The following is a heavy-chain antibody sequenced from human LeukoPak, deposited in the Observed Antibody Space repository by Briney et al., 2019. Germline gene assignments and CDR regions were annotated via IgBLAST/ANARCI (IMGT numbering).Heavy chain of an antibody. CDR1: GGSISSYY. V-gene: IGHV4-34*01. CDR2: INHSGST. CDR3: AREAAAGTGPCDY. J-gene: IGHJ4*02. Sequence: PSETLSLTCTVSGGSISSYYWSWIRQPPGKGLEWIGEINHSGSTNYNPSLKSRVTISVDTSKNQFSLKLSSVTAADTAVYYCAREAAAGTGPCDYWGQGTLVTVSS. D-gene: IGHD6-13*01.